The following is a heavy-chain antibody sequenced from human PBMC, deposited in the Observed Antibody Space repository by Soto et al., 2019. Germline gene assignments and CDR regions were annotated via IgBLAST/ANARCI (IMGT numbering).Heavy chain of an antibody. CDR2: INWISRSI. V-gene: IGHV3-9*01. J-gene: IGHJ2*01. CDR1: GFSFDDFA. Sequence: EVQLVESGGGLGQPGTSLRLSCAASGFSFDDFAMHWVRQAPGKGLEWVAGINWISRSIDYADSVKGRFIISRDNAKKSIYLQLNNLRTEDTAFYYCAKDRRAMNWYFDLWGRGTLVVVSS. CDR3: AKDRRAMNWYFDL.